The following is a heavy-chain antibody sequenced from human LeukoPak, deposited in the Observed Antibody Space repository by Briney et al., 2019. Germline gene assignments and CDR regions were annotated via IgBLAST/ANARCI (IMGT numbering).Heavy chain of an antibody. V-gene: IGHV3-7*03. D-gene: IGHD3-10*01. CDR3: AKTPGGSGPWWFDP. CDR2: IKQDGSEK. J-gene: IGHJ5*02. CDR1: GFIFSNYW. Sequence: PGRSLRLSCEASGFIFSNYWLSWVRQAPGKGLEWVANIKQDGSEKYYVDSVKGRFTISRDNAKSSLYLQMNSLRAEDTAVYYCAKTPGGSGPWWFDPWGQGTLVTVSS.